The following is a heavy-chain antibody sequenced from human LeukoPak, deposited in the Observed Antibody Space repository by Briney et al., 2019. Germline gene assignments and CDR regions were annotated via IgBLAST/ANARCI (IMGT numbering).Heavy chain of an antibody. CDR1: GFTFSNYG. CDR2: VSGNGGSS. CDR3: AKDRGTGTFFFDY. Sequence: GGTLRLSCAASGFTFSNYGMSWVRQAPGKGLEWVSAVSGNGGSSFYADSVKGRFTISRDNSKNTLYLQMNSLRADDTAIYYCAKDRGTGTFFFDYWGQGTLVTVSS. J-gene: IGHJ4*02. D-gene: IGHD3-10*01. V-gene: IGHV3-23*01.